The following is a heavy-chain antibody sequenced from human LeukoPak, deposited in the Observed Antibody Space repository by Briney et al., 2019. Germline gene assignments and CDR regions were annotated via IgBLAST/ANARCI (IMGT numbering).Heavy chain of an antibody. CDR1: GFTFSSYS. V-gene: IGHV3-48*04. CDR3: ARDGSFDY. J-gene: IGHJ4*02. CDR2: ISSSSSTI. D-gene: IGHD1-26*01. Sequence: GGSLRLSCAASGFTFSSYSMNRVRQAPGKGLEWVSYISSSSSTIYYADSVKGRFTISRDNAKNSLYLQMNSLRAEDTAVYYCARDGSFDYWGQGTLVTVSS.